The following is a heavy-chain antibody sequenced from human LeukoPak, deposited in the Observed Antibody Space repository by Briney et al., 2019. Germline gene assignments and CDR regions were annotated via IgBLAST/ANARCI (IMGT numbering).Heavy chain of an antibody. V-gene: IGHV4-30-4*01. CDR2: IYYSGST. Sequence: SETLSLTCTVSGGSISSGDYYWSWIRQPPGKGLEWIGYIYYSGSTYYNPSLKSRVTISVDTSKNQFSLKLSSVTAADTAMYFCARDVGLRYFFDSWGQGTLVTVSS. D-gene: IGHD1-26*01. CDR1: GGSISSGDYY. CDR3: ARDVGLRYFFDS. J-gene: IGHJ4*02.